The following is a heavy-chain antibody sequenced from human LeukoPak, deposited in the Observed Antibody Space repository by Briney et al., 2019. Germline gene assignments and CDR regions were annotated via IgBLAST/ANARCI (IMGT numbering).Heavy chain of an antibody. CDR2: ISSKGGST. J-gene: IGHJ4*02. D-gene: IGHD6-13*01. V-gene: IGHV3-64D*06. CDR1: GFTFSSYA. CDR3: VKASVAAAGFDY. Sequence: GGSLRLSCSASGFTFSSYAMHWVRQAPGKGLGYVSAISSKGGSTYYADSVKGRFTISRDNSENTLYLQMSSLRAEDTAVYYCVKASVAAAGFDYWGQGTLVTVSS.